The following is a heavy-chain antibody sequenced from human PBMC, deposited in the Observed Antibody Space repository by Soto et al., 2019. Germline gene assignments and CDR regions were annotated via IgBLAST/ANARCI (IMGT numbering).Heavy chain of an antibody. CDR3: ASVRSSSSWLNYYYYGMDV. Sequence: PGGSLRLSCAASGFTFSSYAMHWVRQAPGKGLEWVAVISYDGSNKYYADSVKGRFTISRDNSKNTLYLQMNSLRAEDTAVYYYASVRSSSSWLNYYYYGMDVWGQGTTVTVSS. J-gene: IGHJ6*02. V-gene: IGHV3-30-3*01. CDR1: GFTFSSYA. CDR2: ISYDGSNK. D-gene: IGHD6-13*01.